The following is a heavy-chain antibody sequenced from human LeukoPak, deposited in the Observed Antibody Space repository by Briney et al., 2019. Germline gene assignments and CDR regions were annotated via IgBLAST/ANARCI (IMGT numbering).Heavy chain of an antibody. CDR2: IYYSGST. D-gene: IGHD1-26*01. CDR3: ASHRAAWGGAFDI. CDR1: GGSIRSYY. V-gene: IGHV4-59*01. Sequence: PSETLSLTCTVSGGSIRSYYWSWMRQPPGKGLEWIGYIYYSGSTNYNPSLKSRVTISVDTSKNQFSLKLSSVTAEDTAVYYCASHRAAWGGAFDIWGQGTMVTVSS. J-gene: IGHJ3*02.